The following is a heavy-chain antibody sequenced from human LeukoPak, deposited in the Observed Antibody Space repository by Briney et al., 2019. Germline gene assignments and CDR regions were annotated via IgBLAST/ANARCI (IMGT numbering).Heavy chain of an antibody. J-gene: IGHJ6*03. CDR1: GGTFSSYA. D-gene: IGHD6-6*01. V-gene: IGHV1-69*13. CDR3: ARASRAARGYYYYIDV. Sequence: GASVKVSCKASGGTFSSYAISWVRQAPGQGLEWMGGIIPIFGTANYAQKFQGRVTITADESTSTAYMELSSLRSEDTAVYYCARASRAARGYYYYIDVWGKGTTVTVSS. CDR2: IIPIFGTA.